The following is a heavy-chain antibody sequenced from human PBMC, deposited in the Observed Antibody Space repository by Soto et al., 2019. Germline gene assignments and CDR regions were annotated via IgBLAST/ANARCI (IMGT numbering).Heavy chain of an antibody. D-gene: IGHD3-3*01. CDR2: IYPVTSVT. J-gene: IGHJ4*02. V-gene: IGHV5-51*01. Sequence: GESLKISCKGSGYSFTSYWIGWVRQLPGKGLEGMGTIYPVTSVTRYSPSFQGQVTISADKSISTAYLQWSSLKASDTAMYYCARQGYYDFWTGDYWGQGTLVTVSS. CDR3: ARQGYYDFWTGDY. CDR1: GYSFTSYW.